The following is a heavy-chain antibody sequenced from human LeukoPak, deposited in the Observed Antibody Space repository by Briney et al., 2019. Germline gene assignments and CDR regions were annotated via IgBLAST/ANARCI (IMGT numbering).Heavy chain of an antibody. Sequence: SETLSLTCSVSGYSISSGYYWGWIRQPPGKGLEWIGNIYHSGSTYYNPSLKSRVTISVDTSKNQFSLKLSSVTAADTAVYYCVRDREQWLDPPDWAYRGQGTLVTVSS. CDR1: GYSISSGYY. D-gene: IGHD6-19*01. V-gene: IGHV4-38-2*02. CDR2: IYHSGST. J-gene: IGHJ4*02. CDR3: VRDREQWLDPPDWAY.